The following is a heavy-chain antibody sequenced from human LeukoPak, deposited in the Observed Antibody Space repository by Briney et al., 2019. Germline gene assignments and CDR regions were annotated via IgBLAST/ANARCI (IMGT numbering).Heavy chain of an antibody. D-gene: IGHD3-9*01. Sequence: GASVKVSCKASGYTFTSYDINWVRQATGQGLEWMGWMNPNSGNTGYAQKFRGRVTMTRNTSISTAYMELSSLRSEDTAVYYCARDFDWLLSTDYWGQGTLVTVSS. CDR2: MNPNSGNT. CDR3: ARDFDWLLSTDY. V-gene: IGHV1-8*01. J-gene: IGHJ4*02. CDR1: GYTFTSYD.